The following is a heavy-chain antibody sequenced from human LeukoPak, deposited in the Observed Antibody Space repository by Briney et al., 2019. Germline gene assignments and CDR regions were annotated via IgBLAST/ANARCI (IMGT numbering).Heavy chain of an antibody. J-gene: IGHJ4*02. V-gene: IGHV4-59*08. Sequence: SETLSLTCTVSGGSISGYYWSWIRQSPGKGLEWIGYIYNSGSTNYNPSLQSRVTISVDTSKNQFSLNLSSVIAADTAVYYCARYGSGTYPRFDYWGQGTLVTVSS. CDR2: IYNSGST. CDR3: ARYGSGTYPRFDY. CDR1: GGSISGYY. D-gene: IGHD3-10*01.